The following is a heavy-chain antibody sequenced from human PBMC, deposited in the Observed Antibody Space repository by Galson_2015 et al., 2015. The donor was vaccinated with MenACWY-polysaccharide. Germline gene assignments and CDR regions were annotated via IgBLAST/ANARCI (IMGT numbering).Heavy chain of an antibody. CDR1: GGSITSWC. J-gene: IGHJ4*02. D-gene: IGHD2-21*02. CDR2: VCSPGNT. CDR3: ATGAGDCDH. Sequence: ETLSLTCSVSGGSITSWCYSWIRQTAGTGLEWIGRVCSPGNTKYNPSFESRVTMSLDTSKNQISLHLKSLTAADTAVFFCATGAGDCDHWGQGTRVTVSS. V-gene: IGHV4-4*07.